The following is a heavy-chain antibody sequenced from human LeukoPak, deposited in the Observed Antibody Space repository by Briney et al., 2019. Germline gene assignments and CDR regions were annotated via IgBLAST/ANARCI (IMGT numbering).Heavy chain of an antibody. V-gene: IGHV4-59*01. CDR1: GGSISNYY. CDR3: ARAGGNPLTYFDL. Sequence: PETLSLTCTVSGGSISNYYWSWIRQPPGKGLEWIGYIYYSGSTNYNPSLKSRVTISVDTSKNQFSLKLSSVTAADTALYYCARAGGNPLTYFDLWGQGTIVTVSS. D-gene: IGHD1-14*01. CDR2: IYYSGST. J-gene: IGHJ3*01.